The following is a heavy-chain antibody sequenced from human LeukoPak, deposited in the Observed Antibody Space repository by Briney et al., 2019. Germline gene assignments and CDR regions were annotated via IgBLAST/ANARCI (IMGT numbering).Heavy chain of an antibody. V-gene: IGHV1-46*01. CDR2: INPSGGST. J-gene: IGHJ4*02. CDR3: ARGNLRSVAAAGTVDY. Sequence: ASVKVSCKASGYTFTSYYMHWVRQAPGQGLEWMGIINPSGGSTSYAQKFQGRVTMTRDTSTSTVYMELSSLRSEDTAVYYCARGNLRSVAAAGTVDYWGQGTLVTVSS. CDR1: GYTFTSYY. D-gene: IGHD6-13*01.